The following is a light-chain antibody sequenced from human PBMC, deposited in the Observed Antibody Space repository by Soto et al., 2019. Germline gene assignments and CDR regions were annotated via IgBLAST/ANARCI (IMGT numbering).Light chain of an antibody. CDR1: QSVSSN. Sequence: EIVMTQSPATLSVSPGERATLSCRASQSVSSNLAWYQQKPGQAPRLLIYGASTRATGIPARFIASGSGTECTPAISSRQTKDFAVYYCPQDNNWPSYTVGQGNKLEIK. CDR2: GAS. J-gene: IGKJ2*01. CDR3: PQDNNWPSYT. V-gene: IGKV3-15*01.